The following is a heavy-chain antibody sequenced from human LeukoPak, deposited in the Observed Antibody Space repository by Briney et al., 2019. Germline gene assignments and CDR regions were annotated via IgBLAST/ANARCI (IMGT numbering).Heavy chain of an antibody. CDR2: LSNDGTIT. V-gene: IGHV3-74*01. Sequence: GGSLRLSCAASGFTFSGYWMLWVRQAPGKGLVWVSRLSNDGTITDYADSVRGRSTISRDNAKNTLYLQMNSLRADDTAVYYCGKDYWGSVDYWGQGTLVTVSS. CDR1: GFTFSGYW. CDR3: GKDYWGSVDY. D-gene: IGHD7-27*01. J-gene: IGHJ4*02.